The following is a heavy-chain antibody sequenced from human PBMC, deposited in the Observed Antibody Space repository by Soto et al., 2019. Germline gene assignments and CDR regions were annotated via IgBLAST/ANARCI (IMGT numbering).Heavy chain of an antibody. CDR2: IHHSGSS. J-gene: IGHJ3*02. D-gene: IGHD3-22*01. V-gene: IGHV4-59*02. CDR3: ARDAYYYDSHGQQGHAFEI. Sequence: SETLSLTCTVSGDSVSGYYWSWTRQPPGKGLEWIGYIHHSGSSNYNPSLTSRVIMSVDTSKNQFSLKLSSVTAADTAVYYCARDAYYYDSHGQQGHAFEIWGQGTMVTVSS. CDR1: GDSVSGYY.